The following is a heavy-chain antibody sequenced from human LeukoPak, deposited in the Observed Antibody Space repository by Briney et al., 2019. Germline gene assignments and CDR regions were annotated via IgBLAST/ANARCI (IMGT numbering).Heavy chain of an antibody. CDR3: ARDRHIAAAVYYYYMDV. D-gene: IGHD6-13*01. Sequence: ASVKVSCKASGYTFTSYIISWVRQAPGQGLEWMGWINAYNGNTDYAQRVQGRVTMTTDTSTSTAYMELRSLRSDDTAVCYCARDRHIAAAVYYYYMDVWGTGTPVTVSS. CDR1: GYTFTSYI. J-gene: IGHJ6*03. CDR2: INAYNGNT. V-gene: IGHV1-18*01.